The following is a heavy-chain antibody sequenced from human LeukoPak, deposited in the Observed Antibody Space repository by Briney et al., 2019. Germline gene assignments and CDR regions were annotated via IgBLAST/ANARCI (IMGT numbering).Heavy chain of an antibody. CDR3: ARGRGSGGLTDY. J-gene: IGHJ4*02. CDR2: LNPNSGDT. D-gene: IGHD2-8*02. Sequence: ASVKVSCKASGYTFTAYSMHWVRQAPGQGLEYMGWLNPNSGDTNYAQKFQGRVTMTRDTSMSTAYMELSSLRSEDTAVYYCARGRGSGGLTDYWGQGTLVTVSS. CDR1: GYTFTAYS. V-gene: IGHV1-2*02.